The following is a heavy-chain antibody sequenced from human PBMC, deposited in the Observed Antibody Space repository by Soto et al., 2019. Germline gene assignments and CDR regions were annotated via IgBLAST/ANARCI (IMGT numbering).Heavy chain of an antibody. V-gene: IGHV2-5*02. CDR3: AHSLIGYYYDSSGSNWFDP. J-gene: IGHJ5*02. D-gene: IGHD3-22*01. CDR2: IYWDDDK. Sequence: SGPTLVNPTQTLTLTCTFSGFSLSTSGVAVGWIRQPPGKALEWLALIYWDDDKRYSPSLKSRLTITKDTSKNQVVLTMTNMDPVDTATYYCAHSLIGYYYDSSGSNWFDPWGQGTLVTVSS. CDR1: GFSLSTSGVA.